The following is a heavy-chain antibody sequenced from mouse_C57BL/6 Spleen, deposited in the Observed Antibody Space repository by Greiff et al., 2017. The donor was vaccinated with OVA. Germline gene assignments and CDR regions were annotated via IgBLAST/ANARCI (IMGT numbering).Heavy chain of an antibody. J-gene: IGHJ4*01. D-gene: IGHD1-1*01. CDR1: GYTFTSYW. CDR3: ARWGTTVAYAMDY. V-gene: IGHV1-69*01. CDR2: IDPSDSYT. Sequence: VQLQQPGAELVMPGASVKLSCKASGYTFTSYWMHWVKQRPGQGLEWIGEIDPSDSYTNYNQKFKGKSTLTVDKSSSTAYMQLSSLTSEDSAVYYCARWGTTVAYAMDYWGQGTSVTVSS.